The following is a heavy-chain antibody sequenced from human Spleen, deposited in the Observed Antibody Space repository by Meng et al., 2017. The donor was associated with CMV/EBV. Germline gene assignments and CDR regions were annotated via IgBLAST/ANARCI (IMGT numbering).Heavy chain of an antibody. D-gene: IGHD5-18*01. Sequence: GQLQQWGARLLKPSETLSLTCAVYGGSFSSFYWHWIRQPPGKGLEWIGEINHSGSTNYNPSLKNRVTISVDTSKNQFSLKLSSVTAADTAVYYCARSDGRIAPGHYWGQGTLVTVSS. V-gene: IGHV4-34*01. CDR3: ARSDGRIAPGHY. J-gene: IGHJ4*02. CDR1: GGSFSSFY. CDR2: INHSGST.